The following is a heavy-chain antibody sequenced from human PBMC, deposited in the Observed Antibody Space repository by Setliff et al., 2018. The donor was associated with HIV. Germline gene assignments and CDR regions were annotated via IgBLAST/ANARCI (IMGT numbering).Heavy chain of an antibody. Sequence: KTSETLSLTCTVSAGSISSSSYYWGWIRQPPGKGLEWIGRFYTSGSTNYNPSLNCRVTMSVDTSKNQFSLKVRYVTAADTAIYYCAREIWGQVAHVPYGMDVWGQGTTVTVSS. V-gene: IGHV4-39*07. D-gene: IGHD5-12*01. CDR2: FYTSGST. J-gene: IGHJ6*02. CDR1: AGSISSSSYY. CDR3: AREIWGQVAHVPYGMDV.